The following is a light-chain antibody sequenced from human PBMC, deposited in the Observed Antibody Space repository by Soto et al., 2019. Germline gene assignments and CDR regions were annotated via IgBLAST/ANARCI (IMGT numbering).Light chain of an antibody. V-gene: IGLV1-40*01. CDR1: RSNIGAGYD. Sequence: QSLLTQPPSVSGAPGQRVTISCAGSRSNIGAGYDVHWYQQLPRTAPKLLIYGNSNRHSGVPDRFSGSKSGTSASLAITGLQAEDEADYYCQSYDSSLSGYVFGTGTKVTVL. CDR2: GNS. J-gene: IGLJ1*01. CDR3: QSYDSSLSGYV.